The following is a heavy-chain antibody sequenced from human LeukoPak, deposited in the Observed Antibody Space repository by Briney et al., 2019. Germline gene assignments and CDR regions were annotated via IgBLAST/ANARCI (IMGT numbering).Heavy chain of an antibody. CDR1: GGSFSGYY. J-gene: IGHJ4*02. D-gene: IGHD3-10*01. V-gene: IGHV4-34*01. Sequence: SETLSLTCAASGGSFSGYYWSWIRQPPGKGLEWIGEINHSGSTNYNPSLKSRVTISVDTSKNQFSLKLSSVTAADTAVYYCARGTMVRGVKAPRFDYWGQGTLVTVSS. CDR2: INHSGST. CDR3: ARGTMVRGVKAPRFDY.